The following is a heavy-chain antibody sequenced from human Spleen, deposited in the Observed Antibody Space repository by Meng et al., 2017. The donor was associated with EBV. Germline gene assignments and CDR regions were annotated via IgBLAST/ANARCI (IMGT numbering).Heavy chain of an antibody. Sequence: VGLQESGPGLVTPSQTLSLTCAVSGDSISGGGNYWSWIRQPPGKGLEWLGYIYFSGSTYYNPSLRSRITISLDTSDNHFSLKLTSVTAADTAVYYCAGRDHAPLYWGQGALVTVSS. CDR1: GDSISGGGNY. CDR2: IYFSGST. J-gene: IGHJ4*02. V-gene: IGHV4-30-4*01. CDR3: AGRDHAPLY. D-gene: IGHD1-14*01.